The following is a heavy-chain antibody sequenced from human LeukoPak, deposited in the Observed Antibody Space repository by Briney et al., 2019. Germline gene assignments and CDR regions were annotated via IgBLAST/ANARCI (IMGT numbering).Heavy chain of an antibody. V-gene: IGHV3-21*01. CDR1: GFTFSSYS. Sequence: GGSLRLSCAASGFTFSSYSMNWVRQAPGKGLEWVSSISSSSSYIYYADSVKGRFTIPRDNAKNSLYLQMNSLRAEDTAVYYCARDVPYSSGWYYRNYFDYWGQGTLVTVSS. CDR2: ISSSSSYI. J-gene: IGHJ4*02. D-gene: IGHD6-19*01. CDR3: ARDVPYSSGWYYRNYFDY.